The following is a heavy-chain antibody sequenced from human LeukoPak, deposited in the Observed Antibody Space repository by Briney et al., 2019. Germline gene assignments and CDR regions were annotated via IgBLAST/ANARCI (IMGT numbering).Heavy chain of an antibody. CDR1: GFTFSSYS. D-gene: IGHD3-22*01. Sequence: GGSLRLSCAASGFTFSSYSMSWVRQAPGKGLEWVSSISSSSSYIYYADSVKGRFTISRDNAKNSLYLQMNSLRAEDTAVYYCARVSSGRYYYDSSGYPYYYYYMDVWGKGTTVTISS. CDR3: ARVSSGRYYYDSSGYPYYYYYMDV. CDR2: ISSSSSYI. J-gene: IGHJ6*03. V-gene: IGHV3-21*01.